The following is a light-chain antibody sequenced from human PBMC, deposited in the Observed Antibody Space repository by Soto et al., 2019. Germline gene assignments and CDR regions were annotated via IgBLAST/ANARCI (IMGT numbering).Light chain of an antibody. CDR2: DAS. CDR3: QQRSNWPQLT. Sequence: EIVLTRSPATLSLSPGERATLSCRASQSVSRFLAWFQQKPGQAPRLLIYDASNRATGIPARFSGSGSGTDFTLTISSLEPEDFAVYYCQQRSNWPQLTFGGGTKVEIE. J-gene: IGKJ4*01. CDR1: QSVSRF. V-gene: IGKV3-11*01.